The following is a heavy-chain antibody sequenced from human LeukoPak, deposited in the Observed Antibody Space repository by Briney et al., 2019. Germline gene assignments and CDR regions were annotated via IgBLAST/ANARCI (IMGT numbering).Heavy chain of an antibody. CDR1: GYTFTGYY. D-gene: IGHD2-8*01. V-gene: IGHV1-2*02. Sequence: GASVKVSCKASGYTFTGYYMHWVRQAPGQGLEWMGWINPNSGGTNYAQKFQGRVTMARDTSISTAYMELSRLRSDDTAVYYCARLVYAISTFDYWGQGTLVTVSS. J-gene: IGHJ4*02. CDR3: ARLVYAISTFDY. CDR2: INPNSGGT.